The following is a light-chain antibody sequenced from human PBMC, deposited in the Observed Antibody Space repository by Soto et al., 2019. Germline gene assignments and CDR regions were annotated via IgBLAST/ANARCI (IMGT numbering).Light chain of an antibody. CDR3: SSYAASNNFYFV. CDR1: RSDIGRYNY. J-gene: IGLJ3*02. Sequence: QSVLTQPPSAPGSPGQPVTISCTGTRSDIGRYNYVSWYQQYPGRAPKLMIYEVTKRPSGVPDRFSGSKSGNTASLTVSGLQAEDEADYYCSSYAASNNFYFVFGGGTKVTVL. CDR2: EVT. V-gene: IGLV2-8*01.